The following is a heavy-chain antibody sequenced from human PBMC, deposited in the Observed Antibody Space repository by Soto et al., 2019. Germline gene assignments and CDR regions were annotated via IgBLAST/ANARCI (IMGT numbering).Heavy chain of an antibody. CDR1: GGSLSTPVW. Sequence: QLQLQESGPGLVKPSGTLSLTCGVSGGSLSTPVWWSWVRLPPGKGLEWMGEVFHSGSANYNPSLQSRVTISRDKSTNQFSVSLSSVTAADTAVYYCARKAWTRLDYWGQAALVTVSS. D-gene: IGHD1-1*01. CDR3: ARKAWTRLDY. V-gene: IGHV4-4*02. CDR2: VFHSGSA. J-gene: IGHJ4*02.